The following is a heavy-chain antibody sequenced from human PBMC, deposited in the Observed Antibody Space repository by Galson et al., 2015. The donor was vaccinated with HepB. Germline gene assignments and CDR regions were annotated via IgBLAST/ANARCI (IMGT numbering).Heavy chain of an antibody. V-gene: IGHV3-11*01. Sequence: SLRLSCAASGFTFSDYYMSWIRQAPGKGLEWVSYISSSGSTIYYADSVKGRFTISRDNAKNSLYLQMNSLRAEDTAVYCCARDRTERWELASPHWFDPWGQGTLVTVSS. J-gene: IGHJ5*02. D-gene: IGHD1-26*01. CDR1: GFTFSDYY. CDR3: ARDRTERWELASPHWFDP. CDR2: ISSSGSTI.